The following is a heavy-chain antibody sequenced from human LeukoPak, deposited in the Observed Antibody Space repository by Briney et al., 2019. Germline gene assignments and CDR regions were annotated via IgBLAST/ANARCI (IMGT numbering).Heavy chain of an antibody. V-gene: IGHV4-59*12. CDR3: ARGCSSTSCYWFDP. CDR2: IYYSGST. Sequence: SETLSLACTVSGGSISSYYWSWIRQPPGKGLEWIGYIYYSGSTNYNPSLKSRVTISVDTSKNQFSLKLSSVTAADTAVYYCARGCSSTSCYWFDPWGQGTLVTVSS. D-gene: IGHD2-2*01. J-gene: IGHJ5*02. CDR1: GGSISSYY.